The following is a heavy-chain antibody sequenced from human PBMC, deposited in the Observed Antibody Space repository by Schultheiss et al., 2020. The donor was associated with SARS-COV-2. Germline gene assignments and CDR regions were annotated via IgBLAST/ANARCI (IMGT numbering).Heavy chain of an antibody. Sequence: ASVKVSCKASGGTFSSYAISWVRQAPGQGLEWMGWINTYNGNTNYAQSLQGRVSMTTDTSTSTAYLEVRSLRSDDTAVYYCARVSRVNRRNPDDAFDIWGQGTMVTVSS. CDR2: INTYNGNT. D-gene: IGHD1/OR15-1a*01. J-gene: IGHJ3*02. CDR3: ARVSRVNRRNPDDAFDI. CDR1: GGTFSSYA. V-gene: IGHV1-18*01.